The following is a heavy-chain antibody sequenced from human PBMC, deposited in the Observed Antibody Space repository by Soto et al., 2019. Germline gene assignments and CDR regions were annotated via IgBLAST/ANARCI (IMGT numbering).Heavy chain of an antibody. Sequence: PSQTLSLTCAISGDSVSSNSAAWNCIRQSPSRGLEWLGRTYYRSTWYNDYAVSVKSRITINPDTSKNQFSLQLNSVTPEDTAVYYCARAADYYGSGSYLDAFDIWGQGTMVTVSS. J-gene: IGHJ3*02. V-gene: IGHV6-1*01. D-gene: IGHD3-10*01. CDR1: GDSVSSNSAA. CDR2: TYYRSTWYN. CDR3: ARAADYYGSGSYLDAFDI.